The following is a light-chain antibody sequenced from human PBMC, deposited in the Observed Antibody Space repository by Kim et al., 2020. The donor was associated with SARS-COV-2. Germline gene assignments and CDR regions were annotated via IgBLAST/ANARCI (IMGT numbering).Light chain of an antibody. CDR1: SGSSASSY. CDR2: EDD. V-gene: IGLV6-57*01. CDR3: QSYDSTNPWV. J-gene: IGLJ3*02. Sequence: KTVTISCTRSSGSSASSYVKWFQQRPCSTPTTVIYEDDQRPSGVPDRFSGSIDSSSNSASLTISGLETEDEADYYCQSYDSTNPWVFGGGTQLTVL.